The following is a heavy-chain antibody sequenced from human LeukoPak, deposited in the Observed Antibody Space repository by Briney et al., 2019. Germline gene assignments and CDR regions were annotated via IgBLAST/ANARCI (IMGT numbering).Heavy chain of an antibody. CDR3: AKDHSLFQYRQLGLFDY. CDR2: ISYDGINK. D-gene: IGHD6-13*01. CDR1: GFTFSSHG. V-gene: IGHV3-30*18. J-gene: IGHJ4*02. Sequence: GGSLRLSCAVSGFTFSSHGMHWVRQAPGKGLEWVAVISYDGINKYYGDSVKGRFTISRDNSKNTLYLQMNSLRAEDTAVYYCAKDHSLFQYRQLGLFDYWGQGTLVTVSS.